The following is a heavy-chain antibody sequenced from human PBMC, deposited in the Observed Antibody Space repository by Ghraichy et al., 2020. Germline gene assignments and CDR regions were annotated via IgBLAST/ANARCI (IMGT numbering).Heavy chain of an antibody. Sequence: SETLSLTCAVYGGSFSGYYWSWIRQPPGKGLEWIGEINHSGSTNYNPSLKSRVTISVDTSKNQFSLKLSSVTAADTAVYYCARHLYYYDSSGYYYYFDYWGQGTLVTVSS. D-gene: IGHD3-22*01. CDR1: GGSFSGYY. CDR2: INHSGST. V-gene: IGHV4-34*01. J-gene: IGHJ4*02. CDR3: ARHLYYYDSSGYYYYFDY.